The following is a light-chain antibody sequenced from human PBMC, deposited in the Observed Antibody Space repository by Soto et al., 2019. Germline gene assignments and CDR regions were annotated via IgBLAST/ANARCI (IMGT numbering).Light chain of an antibody. Sequence: QSVLTQPASVSGSPGQSITISCTGTRSDVGSHNLVSWYQQDPGKAPKLIIYDVNKRPSGVSNRFSGSKSGNTASLTISGLQAEDEADYYCCSYAGSSTVVFGGGTKVTVL. CDR3: CSYAGSSTVV. CDR1: RSDVGSHNL. V-gene: IGLV2-23*02. J-gene: IGLJ2*01. CDR2: DVN.